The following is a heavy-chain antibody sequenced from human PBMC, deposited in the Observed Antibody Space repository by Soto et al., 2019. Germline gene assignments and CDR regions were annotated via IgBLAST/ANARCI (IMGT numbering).Heavy chain of an antibody. D-gene: IGHD6-25*01. CDR1: GGSISSGGYY. CDR2: IHYSGST. CDR3: ARDSGGAARGMDV. V-gene: IGHV4-31*03. J-gene: IGHJ6*02. Sequence: QVQLQESGPGLVKPSQTLSLTCTVSGGSISSGGYYWSWIRKHPGKGLEWIGYIHYSGSTYYNPSLKSRVTISVDTSKNQFSLKLSSVTAADTAVYYCARDSGGAARGMDVWGQGTTVTVSS.